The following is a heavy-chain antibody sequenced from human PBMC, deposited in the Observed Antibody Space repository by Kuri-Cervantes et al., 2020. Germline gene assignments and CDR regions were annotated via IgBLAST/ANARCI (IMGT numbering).Heavy chain of an antibody. D-gene: IGHD5-24*01. Sequence: SETLSLTCAVSGASVSGDANWSWVRQSPEKGLEWIGEIHHSGNSNYNPSLKSRVTISVDTSKNQFSLKLSSVTAADTAVYYCARAVEMATINTGFDYWGQGTLVTVSS. CDR3: ARAVEMATINTGFDY. CDR1: GASVSGDAN. CDR2: IHHSGNS. V-gene: IGHV4-4*02. J-gene: IGHJ4*02.